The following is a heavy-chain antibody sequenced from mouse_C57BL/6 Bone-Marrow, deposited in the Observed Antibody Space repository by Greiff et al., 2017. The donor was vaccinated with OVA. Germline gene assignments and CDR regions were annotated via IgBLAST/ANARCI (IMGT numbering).Heavy chain of an antibody. Sequence: EVKLVESGGGLVKPGGSLKLSCAASGFTFSSYAMSWVRQTPEKRLEWVATISDGGSYTYYPDNVKGRFTISRANAKNNLYLQMSHLKSEDTAMYYCARVPYYYGSSRYAMDYWGQGTSVTVSS. CDR1: GFTFSSYA. J-gene: IGHJ4*01. CDR2: ISDGGSYT. V-gene: IGHV5-4*03. D-gene: IGHD1-1*01. CDR3: ARVPYYYGSSRYAMDY.